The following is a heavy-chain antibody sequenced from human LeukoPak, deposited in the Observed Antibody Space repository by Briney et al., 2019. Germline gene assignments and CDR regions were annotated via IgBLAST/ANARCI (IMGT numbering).Heavy chain of an antibody. V-gene: IGHV1-69*05. CDR3: ARDLPKSPYDSSGYYLDY. CDR2: IMPMFGTA. J-gene: IGHJ4*02. CDR1: GGTFSSYA. Sequence: SSVKVSCKASGGTFSSYAISWVRQAPGQGLEWMVRIMPMFGTANYAQKFQGRVTITTDESTSTAYMELSSLRSEDTAVYYCARDLPKSPYDSSGYYLDYWGQGTLVTVSS. D-gene: IGHD3-22*01.